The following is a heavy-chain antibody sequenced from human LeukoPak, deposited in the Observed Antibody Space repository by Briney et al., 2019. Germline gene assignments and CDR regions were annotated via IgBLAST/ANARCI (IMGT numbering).Heavy chain of an antibody. V-gene: IGHV3-23*01. Sequence: PGGSLRLSCAASGCTFSSYAKSWTRHAPGKGLERVSGMSGSDGSTYYADPVKGRLTISRDNSKKTLFVQMHSPRAEDTAAYYCATLTIWFGDLSFGMNAWGPGTTVTVSS. D-gene: IGHD3-10*01. J-gene: IGHJ6*02. CDR1: GCTFSSYA. CDR2: MSGSDGST. CDR3: ATLTIWFGDLSFGMNA.